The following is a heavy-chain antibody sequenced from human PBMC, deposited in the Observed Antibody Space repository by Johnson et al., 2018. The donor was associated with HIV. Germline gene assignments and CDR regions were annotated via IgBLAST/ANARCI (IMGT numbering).Heavy chain of an antibody. J-gene: IGHJ3*02. CDR3: ARSVSAGRPFDI. Sequence: QVQLVESGGGVVQPGVSLSLSCAASGFTFSDSYMNWIRQAPGKGLEWVSYISGSDGAIWYADSVKGRFTVSRDNAKNSFYLQMNSLSPEDTAVYYCARSVSAGRPFDIWAQGTMVTVSS. CDR2: ISGSDGAI. D-gene: IGHD4-23*01. CDR1: GFTFSDSY. V-gene: IGHV3-11*04.